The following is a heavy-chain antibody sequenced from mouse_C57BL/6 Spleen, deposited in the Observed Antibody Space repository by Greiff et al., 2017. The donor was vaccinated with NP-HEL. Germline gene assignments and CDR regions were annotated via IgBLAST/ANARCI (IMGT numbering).Heavy chain of an antibody. CDR1: GYTFTDYN. Sequence: VQLQQSGPELVKPGASVKIPCKASGYTFTDYNMDWVKQSHGKSLEWIGDINPNNGGTIYNQKFKGKATLTVDKSSSTAYMELRSLTSEDTAVYYCARRGFITTRWYFDVWGTGTTVTVSS. J-gene: IGHJ1*03. CDR3: ARRGFITTRWYFDV. D-gene: IGHD1-1*01. V-gene: IGHV1-18*01. CDR2: INPNNGGT.